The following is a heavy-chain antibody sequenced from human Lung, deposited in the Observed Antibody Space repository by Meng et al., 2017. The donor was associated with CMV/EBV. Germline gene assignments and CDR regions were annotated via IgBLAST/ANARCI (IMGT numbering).Heavy chain of an antibody. CDR2: VVPLFGTA. J-gene: IGHJ4*02. CDR3: ARDVPRAGGAGSRFDF. V-gene: IGHV1-69*13. D-gene: IGHD6-13*01. Sequence: SSVNVSXKTSGNVFSTFAVSWLRQAPGQGLEWMGGVVPLFGTANYAQKFQGRVTITADASTTTAYMELRSLKSEDTAIYFCARDVPRAGGAGSRFDFWGQGXLVTVSS. CDR1: GNVFSTFA.